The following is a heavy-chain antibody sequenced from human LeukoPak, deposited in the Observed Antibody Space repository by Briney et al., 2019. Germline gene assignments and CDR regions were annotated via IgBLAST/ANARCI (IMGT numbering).Heavy chain of an antibody. CDR1: GGTFSSYA. CDR2: ISAYNGNT. D-gene: IGHD2-8*01. V-gene: IGHV1-18*01. J-gene: IGHJ6*02. CDR3: AKEGGYCTNGVCSPTFYGMDV. Sequence: ASVTVSCTASGGTFSSYAISWVRQAPGQGLEWMGWISAYNGNTNYAQKLQGRVTMTTDTSTSTAYMELRSLRSDDTAVYYCAKEGGYCTNGVCSPTFYGMDVWGQGTTVTVSS.